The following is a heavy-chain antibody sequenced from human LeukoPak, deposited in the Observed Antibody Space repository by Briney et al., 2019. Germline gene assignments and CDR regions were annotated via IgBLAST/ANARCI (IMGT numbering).Heavy chain of an antibody. CDR1: GFTFSSYA. J-gene: IGHJ4*02. V-gene: IGHV3-30-3*01. CDR2: ISYDGSFT. Sequence: TGGSLRLSCAASGFTFSSYAMHWVRQAPGKGLEWVAVISYDGSFTYHADSVKGRFTISRDNSKNTLYLQMDSLRAEDTAVYYCARSVGSSPSALDYWGQGTLVTVSS. CDR3: ARSVGSSPSALDY. D-gene: IGHD1-26*01.